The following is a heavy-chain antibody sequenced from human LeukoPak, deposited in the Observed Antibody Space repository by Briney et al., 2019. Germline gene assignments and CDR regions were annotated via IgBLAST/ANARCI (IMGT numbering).Heavy chain of an antibody. Sequence: GGSLRLSCAASGFTFSSYSMSWVRQAPGKGLEWVSSISSSSSYIYYADSVKGRFTISRDNAKNSLYLQMNSLRAEDTAVYYCARGGSGSSGRRFDYWGQGTLVTVSS. CDR1: GFTFSSYS. CDR2: ISSSSSYI. J-gene: IGHJ4*02. V-gene: IGHV3-21*01. D-gene: IGHD6-19*01. CDR3: ARGGSGSSGRRFDY.